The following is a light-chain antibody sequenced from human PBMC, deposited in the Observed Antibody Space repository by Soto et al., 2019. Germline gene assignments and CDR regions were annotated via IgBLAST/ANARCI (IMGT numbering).Light chain of an antibody. CDR2: GAS. CDR3: QHYGT. CDR1: QSAPSSN. Sequence: ETVLTQSPGTLSLSPGERVTLSCRSIQSAPSSNLAWYQQKPGQSPRLLIYGASSRATGIPARFSGSGSGTDFTLPVSRLEPEDFAVYFCQHYGTFGPGTKVYL. J-gene: IGKJ3*01. V-gene: IGKV3-20*01.